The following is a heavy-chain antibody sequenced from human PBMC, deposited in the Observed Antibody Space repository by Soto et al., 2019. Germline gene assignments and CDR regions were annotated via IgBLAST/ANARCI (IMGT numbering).Heavy chain of an antibody. CDR3: ARGIRGSGYYRDFDY. J-gene: IGHJ4*02. CDR2: INHSGST. Sequence: QVQLQQWGAGLLKPSETLSLTCAVYGGSFSGYYWSWIRQPPGKGLEWIGEINHSGSTNHNPSLKSRVTISVDTSKNQFSLKLSSVTAADTAVYYCARGIRGSGYYRDFDYWGQGTLVTVSS. D-gene: IGHD3-22*01. V-gene: IGHV4-34*01. CDR1: GGSFSGYY.